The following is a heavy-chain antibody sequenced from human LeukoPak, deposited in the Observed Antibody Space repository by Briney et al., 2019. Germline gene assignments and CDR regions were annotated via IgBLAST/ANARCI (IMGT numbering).Heavy chain of an antibody. J-gene: IGHJ6*02. Sequence: GGSLRLSCAASGFTLSSYSMNWVRQAPGKGLEWVSSISSSSSYIYYADSVKGRFTISRDNAKNSLYLQMNSLRAEDTAVYYCARDADSSSWSMYYYYGMDVWGQGTTVTVSS. CDR2: ISSSSSYI. D-gene: IGHD6-13*01. CDR1: GFTLSSYS. V-gene: IGHV3-21*01. CDR3: ARDADSSSWSMYYYYGMDV.